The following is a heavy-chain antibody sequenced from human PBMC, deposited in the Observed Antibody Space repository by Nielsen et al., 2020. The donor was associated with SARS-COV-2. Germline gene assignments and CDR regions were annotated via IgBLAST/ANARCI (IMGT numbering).Heavy chain of an antibody. CDR2: ISYDGSVK. D-gene: IGHD6-13*01. CDR1: GFTISRYG. J-gene: IGHJ4*02. V-gene: IGHV3-30*18. CDR3: TKGAQLGDY. Sequence: GGSLRLSCEASGFTISRYGMHWVRQAPGMGLEWVTFISYDGSVKYYADSVKGRFTISTDLSNNTLYLQMNSLRVEDTAIYYCTKGAQLGDYWGQGTLVTVSS.